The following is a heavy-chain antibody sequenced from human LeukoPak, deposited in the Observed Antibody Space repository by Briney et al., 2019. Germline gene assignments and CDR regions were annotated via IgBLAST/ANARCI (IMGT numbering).Heavy chain of an antibody. Sequence: SETLSLTCTVSGGSIVSHYWNWIRQPAGRGLEWIGRFYASGTTNTSPSLKSRVTMSVDTSKNQFSLKLSSVTAADTAVYYCARGPREYDFWSGYYWNDAFDIWGQGTMVTVSS. CDR3: ARGPREYDFWSGYYWNDAFDI. CDR1: GGSIVSHY. V-gene: IGHV4-4*07. CDR2: FYASGTT. J-gene: IGHJ3*02. D-gene: IGHD3-3*01.